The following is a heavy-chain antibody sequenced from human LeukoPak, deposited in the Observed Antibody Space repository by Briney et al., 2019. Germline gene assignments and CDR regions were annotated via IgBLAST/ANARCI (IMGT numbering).Heavy chain of an antibody. J-gene: IGHJ4*02. CDR1: GYTFTGYY. CDR3: ARVAEMATILPLYCFDY. CDR2: INPNSGGT. V-gene: IGHV1-2*06. Sequence: ASVKVSCKASGYTFTGYYMHWVRQAPGQGLEWMGRINPNSGGTNYAQKFQGRVTMTRDTSISTAYMELSRLRSDDTAVYYCARVAEMATILPLYCFDYWGQGTLVTVSS. D-gene: IGHD5-24*01.